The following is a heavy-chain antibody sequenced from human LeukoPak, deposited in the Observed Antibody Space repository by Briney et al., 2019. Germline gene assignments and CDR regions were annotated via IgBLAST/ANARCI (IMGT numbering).Heavy chain of an antibody. CDR3: ARDMDSSGQGVDP. Sequence: ASVKVSCKASGYTFTGYYMHWVRQAPGQGLEWTGWINPNSGGTNYAQKIQGRVTMTRDTSISTAYMELSRLRSDDTAVYYCARDMDSSGQGVDPWGQGTLVTVSS. D-gene: IGHD3-22*01. CDR1: GYTFTGYY. J-gene: IGHJ5*02. V-gene: IGHV1-2*02. CDR2: INPNSGGT.